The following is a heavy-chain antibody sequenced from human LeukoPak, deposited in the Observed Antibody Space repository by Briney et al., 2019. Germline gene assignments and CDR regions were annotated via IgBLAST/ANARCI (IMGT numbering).Heavy chain of an antibody. D-gene: IGHD6-13*01. V-gene: IGHV3-23*01. Sequence: PGGSLRLSCAASGFTFRSYAMSWVRQAPGQGLEWVSSISGGGGGTYYAHSVKGRFTISRDNSKSTLYLQMNGLRAEDTAVYYCAKISTPIPAAGAMDNWGQGTLVTVSS. CDR3: AKISTPIPAAGAMDN. CDR1: GFTFRSYA. CDR2: ISGGGGGT. J-gene: IGHJ4*02.